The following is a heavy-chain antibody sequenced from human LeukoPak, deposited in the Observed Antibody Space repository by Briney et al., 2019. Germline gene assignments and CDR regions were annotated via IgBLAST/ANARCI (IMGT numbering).Heavy chain of an antibody. CDR1: GGSISSYY. J-gene: IGHJ4*02. CDR3: ARANRRYSYVDY. V-gene: IGHV4-59*01. Sequence: SETLSLTCTVSGGSISSYYWSWIRQPPGKGLEWIGYIYYSGSTNYNPSLKSRVTISIDTSKNQFSLKLSSVTAADTAVYYCARANRRYSYVDYWGQGTLVTVSS. CDR2: IYYSGST. D-gene: IGHD5-18*01.